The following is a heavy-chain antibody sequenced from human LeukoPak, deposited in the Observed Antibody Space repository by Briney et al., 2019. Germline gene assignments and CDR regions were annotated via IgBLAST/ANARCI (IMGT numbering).Heavy chain of an antibody. CDR1: GYTFTSYY. J-gene: IGHJ6*04. CDR2: INPSGGST. V-gene: IGHV1-46*01. CDR3: ARGTSFLRGYRYGPPPGAYYGMDV. Sequence: ASVKVSCKASGYTFTSYYMHWGRQAPGQGLEWMGIINPSGGSTSYAQKFQGRVTMTRDTSTSTVYMELSSLRSEDTAVYYCARGTSFLRGYRYGPPPGAYYGMDVWGKGTTVTVSS. D-gene: IGHD5-18*01.